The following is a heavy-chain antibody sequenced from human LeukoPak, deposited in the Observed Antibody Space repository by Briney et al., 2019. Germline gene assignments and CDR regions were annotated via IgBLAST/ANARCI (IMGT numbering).Heavy chain of an antibody. Sequence: SETLSLTCAVSGDSISSGGYWWSWIRQHPGKGPEWIGYISYGGKADYNPSLKSRVAISADTPKNQFSLKLSSTTAADTAVYYCARAPVATPSEFDYWGQGTLVTVSS. J-gene: IGHJ4*02. CDR1: GDSISSGGYW. CDR3: ARAPVATPSEFDY. CDR2: ISYGGKA. V-gene: IGHV4-31*11. D-gene: IGHD5-12*01.